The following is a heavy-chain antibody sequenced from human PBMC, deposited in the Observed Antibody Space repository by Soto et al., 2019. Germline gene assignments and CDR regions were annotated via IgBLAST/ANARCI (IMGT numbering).Heavy chain of an antibody. Sequence: GESLKISCAASGFTFSSYAMSWVRQAPGKGLEWVSAISGSGGSTYYADSVKGRFTISRDNSKNTLYLQMNSLRAEDTAVYYCAKDYGGIVDAFDIWGQGTMVTVSS. J-gene: IGHJ3*02. D-gene: IGHD1-26*01. V-gene: IGHV3-23*01. CDR1: GFTFSSYA. CDR2: ISGSGGST. CDR3: AKDYGGIVDAFDI.